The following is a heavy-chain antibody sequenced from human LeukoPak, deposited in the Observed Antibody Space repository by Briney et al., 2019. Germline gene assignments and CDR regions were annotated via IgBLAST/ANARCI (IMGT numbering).Heavy chain of an antibody. CDR1: GFTLSRYG. CDR2: MWSDGNRK. J-gene: IGHJ4*02. V-gene: IGHV3-33*01. CDR3: ARDADTSSHYSYLDY. D-gene: IGHD3-22*01. Sequence: PGGSLRLSCVVSGFTLSRYGVHWVRQAPGKRLEWVAVMWSDGNRKYYAESVKGRFTVSRDNSKNTLYLQMDSLRAEDTAVYYCARDADTSSHYSYLDYWGQGTLVTVSS.